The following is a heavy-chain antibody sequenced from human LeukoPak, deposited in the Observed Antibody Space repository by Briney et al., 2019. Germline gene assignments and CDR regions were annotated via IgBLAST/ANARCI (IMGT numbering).Heavy chain of an antibody. Sequence: PSETLSLTCTVSGGSSSSYYWSWIRQPPGKGLEWIGYIYYSGRTNYNPSLKSRVTISVDTSKNQFSLKLSSVTAADTAVYYCARDPSYYYGSGSYFDAFDIWGQGTMVTVSS. CDR3: ARDPSYYYGSGSYFDAFDI. CDR2: IYYSGRT. V-gene: IGHV4-59*01. D-gene: IGHD3-10*01. J-gene: IGHJ3*02. CDR1: GGSSSSYY.